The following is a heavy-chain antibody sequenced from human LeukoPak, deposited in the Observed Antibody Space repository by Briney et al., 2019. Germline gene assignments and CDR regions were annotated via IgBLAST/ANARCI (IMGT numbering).Heavy chain of an antibody. Sequence: ASVKVSCKASGYTFTSYGISWVRQAPGQGHEWMGWISADNGNTNYAQKLQGRVTMTTDTSTSTAYMELRSLRSDDTTVYYCARVPHSYGRVNYYYYYMDVWGKGTTVTVSS. CDR3: ARVPHSYGRVNYYYYYMDV. D-gene: IGHD5-18*01. V-gene: IGHV1-18*01. CDR1: GYTFTSYG. CDR2: ISADNGNT. J-gene: IGHJ6*03.